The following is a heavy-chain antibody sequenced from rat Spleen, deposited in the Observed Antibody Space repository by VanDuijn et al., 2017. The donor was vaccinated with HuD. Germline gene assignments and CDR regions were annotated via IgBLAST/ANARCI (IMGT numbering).Heavy chain of an antibody. CDR1: GFTFSSFP. CDR2: ISTSGGST. J-gene: IGHJ2*01. V-gene: IGHV5-46*01. CDR3: TRDGALSDNNYFDY. D-gene: IGHD1-10*01. Sequence: EVQLVESGGGLVQPGRSMKLSCAASGFTFSSFPMAWVRQAPTKGLEWVATISTSGGSTYYRDSVKGRFTISRDNAKSTLYLQMNSLRSEDTATYYCTRDGALSDNNYFDYWGQGVMVTVSS.